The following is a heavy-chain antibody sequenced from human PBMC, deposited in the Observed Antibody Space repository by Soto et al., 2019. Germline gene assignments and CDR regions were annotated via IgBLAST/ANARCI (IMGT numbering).Heavy chain of an antibody. Sequence: QVQLVESGGGVVQPGRSLRLSCAASGFTFSSYGMHWVRQAPGKGLEWVAVIWYDGSNKYYADSVKGRFTISRDNSKNTLYLQMNSLRAEDTAVYHCARDTGQDYYYGMDVWGQGTTVTVSS. V-gene: IGHV3-33*01. CDR2: IWYDGSNK. J-gene: IGHJ6*02. CDR3: ARDTGQDYYYGMDV. CDR1: GFTFSSYG.